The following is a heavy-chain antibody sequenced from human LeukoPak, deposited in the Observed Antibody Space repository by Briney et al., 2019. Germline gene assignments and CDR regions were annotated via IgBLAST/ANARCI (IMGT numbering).Heavy chain of an antibody. CDR1: GYTLTELS. CDR2: FDPEDGET. Sequence: ASVKVSCKVSGYTLTELSMHWVRQAPGKGLEWMGGFDPEDGETIYAQKFQGRVTMTEDTSTDTAYMELSSLRSEDTAAYYCADPTYSGSYGGLWGQGTMVTVSS. D-gene: IGHD1-26*01. J-gene: IGHJ3*01. V-gene: IGHV1-24*01. CDR3: ADPTYSGSYGGL.